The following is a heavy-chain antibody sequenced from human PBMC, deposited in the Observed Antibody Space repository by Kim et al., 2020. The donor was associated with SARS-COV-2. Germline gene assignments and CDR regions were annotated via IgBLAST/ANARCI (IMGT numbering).Heavy chain of an antibody. V-gene: IGHV4-31*02. CDR3: ARVAVHWFDP. D-gene: IGHD4-17*01. CDR2: T. Sequence: TYSNPSLKSRVTISVDTSKNQFSLKLSSVTAADTAVYYCARVAVHWFDPWGQGTLVTVSS. J-gene: IGHJ5*02.